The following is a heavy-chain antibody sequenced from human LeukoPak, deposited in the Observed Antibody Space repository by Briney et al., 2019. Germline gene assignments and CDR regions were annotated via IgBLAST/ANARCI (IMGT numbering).Heavy chain of an antibody. CDR2: INPNSGGT. V-gene: IGHV1-2*04. Sequence: GASVKVSCKASGYTFTGYYMHWVRQAPGQGLEWLGWINPNSGGTNYAQKFQGWVTMTRDTSISTAYMELSRLRSDDTAVYYCARAPGYFDWLAQGWSFDYWGQGTLVTVS. D-gene: IGHD3-9*01. J-gene: IGHJ4*02. CDR1: GYTFTGYY. CDR3: ARAPGYFDWLAQGWSFDY.